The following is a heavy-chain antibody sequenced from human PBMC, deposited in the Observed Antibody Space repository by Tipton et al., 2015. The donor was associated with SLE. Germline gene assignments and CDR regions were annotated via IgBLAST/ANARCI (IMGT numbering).Heavy chain of an antibody. Sequence: TLSLTCTVSGGSISSHYWSWIRQPPGKGLEWIGYIYYSGSTNYNPSLKSRVTISVDTSKNQFSLKLSSVTAADTAVYYCARSDGGHWGQGTLVTVSS. CDR2: IYYSGST. V-gene: IGHV4-59*11. CDR3: ARSDGGH. CDR1: GGSISSHY. J-gene: IGHJ4*02. D-gene: IGHD3-16*01.